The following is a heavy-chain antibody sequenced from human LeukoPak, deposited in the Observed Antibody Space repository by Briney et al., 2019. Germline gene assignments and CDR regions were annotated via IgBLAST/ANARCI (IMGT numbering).Heavy chain of an antibody. D-gene: IGHD5-18*01. J-gene: IGHJ4*02. CDR1: GFIFDDYA. Sequence: GRSLRLSCAASGFIFDDYAMHWVRQAPGKGLEWVSGISWNSGSIGYADSVKGRFTISRDNAKNSLYLQMNSLRAEDTALYYCAKDYYPRGYSYGFAYWGQGTLVTVSS. V-gene: IGHV3-9*01. CDR3: AKDYYPRGYSYGFAY. CDR2: ISWNSGSI.